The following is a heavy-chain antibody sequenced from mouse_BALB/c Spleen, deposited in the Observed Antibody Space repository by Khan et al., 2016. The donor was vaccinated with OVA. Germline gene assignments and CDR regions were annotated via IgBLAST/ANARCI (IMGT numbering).Heavy chain of an antibody. V-gene: IGHV5-6-3*01. J-gene: IGHJ2*01. CDR2: INSNGGST. CDR3: ARMARTIN. CDR1: GFTFSSYG. Sequence: DVQLVESGGGLVQPGGSLKLSCAASGFTFSSYGMSWVRQTPDKRLELVATINSNGGSTYYPDSVKGRFTLSRDNAKNTLYLQMSSLKSEDTAMYYCARMARTINWGQGTTLTVSS.